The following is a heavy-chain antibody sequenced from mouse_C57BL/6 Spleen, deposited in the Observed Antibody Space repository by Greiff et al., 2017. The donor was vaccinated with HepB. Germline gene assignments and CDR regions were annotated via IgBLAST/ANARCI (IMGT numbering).Heavy chain of an antibody. CDR3: AKGTTVHFDY. CDR2: IYPGDGDT. V-gene: IGHV1-82*01. D-gene: IGHD1-1*01. Sequence: VQLQESGPELVKPGASVKISCKASGYAFSSSWMNWVKQRPGKGLEWIGRIYPGDGDTNYNGKFKGKATLTADKSSSTAYMQLSSLTSEDSAVYFCAKGTTVHFDYWGQDTTLTVSS. J-gene: IGHJ2*01. CDR1: GYAFSSSW.